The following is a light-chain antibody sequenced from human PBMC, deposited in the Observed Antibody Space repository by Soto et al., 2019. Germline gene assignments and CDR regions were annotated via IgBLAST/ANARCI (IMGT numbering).Light chain of an antibody. J-gene: IGKJ2*01. CDR3: HQYGSLYT. Sequence: EIVLMQSPGTLSLSPGERATLSCRASQSVSSNYLAWYQQKPGQAPRLLIYGASSRATGIPDRFSGSGSGTDFTLTISRLEPEDFAVYYCHQYGSLYTFGQGTKVEIK. CDR1: QSVSSNY. CDR2: GAS. V-gene: IGKV3-20*01.